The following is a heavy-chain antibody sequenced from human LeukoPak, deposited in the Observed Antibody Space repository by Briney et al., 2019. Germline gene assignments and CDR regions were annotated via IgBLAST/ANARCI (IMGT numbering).Heavy chain of an antibody. CDR1: GFTFGDYG. Sequence: GGSLRLSCTASGFTFGDYGMNWVRQAPGKGLEWVSFIRNKAYGGTTEYAASVKGRFTISRDDSTSIAYLQMNSLTTEDTAVYYCSRGSGWLSVYWGQGTLVTVSS. D-gene: IGHD6-19*01. J-gene: IGHJ4*02. CDR3: SRGSGWLSVY. CDR2: IRNKAYGGTT. V-gene: IGHV3-49*04.